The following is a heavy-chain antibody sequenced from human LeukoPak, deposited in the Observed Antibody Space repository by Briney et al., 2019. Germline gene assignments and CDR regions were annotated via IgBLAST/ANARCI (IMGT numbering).Heavy chain of an antibody. Sequence: GGSLRLSCAASGFTFSDSYMSWIRQVPGKGLEWVSSISSESTYIYNADSVQGRFTISRDNAKNSLFLLVNSLRAEDTAVYYCARDKNGVFDIWGQGTMVTVSS. J-gene: IGHJ3*02. D-gene: IGHD3-3*01. V-gene: IGHV3-11*04. CDR3: ARDKNGVFDI. CDR2: ISSESTYI. CDR1: GFTFSDSY.